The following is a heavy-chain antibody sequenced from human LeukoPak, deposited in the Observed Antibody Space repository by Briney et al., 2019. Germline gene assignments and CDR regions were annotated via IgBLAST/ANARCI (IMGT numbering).Heavy chain of an antibody. CDR3: ARLGVSITFGGVPSDY. Sequence: SVKVSCKASGGTFSSYAISWVRQAPGQGLEWMGRIIPILGIANYAQRFQGRVTITADKSTSTAYMELSSLRSEDTAVYYCARLGVSITFGGVPSDYWGQGTLVTVSS. CDR2: IIPILGIA. CDR1: GGTFSSYA. J-gene: IGHJ4*02. D-gene: IGHD3-16*01. V-gene: IGHV1-69*04.